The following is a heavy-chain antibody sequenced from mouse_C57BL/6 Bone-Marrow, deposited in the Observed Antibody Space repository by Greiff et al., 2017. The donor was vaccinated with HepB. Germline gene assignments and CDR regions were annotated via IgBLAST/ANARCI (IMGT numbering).Heavy chain of an antibody. CDR3: ARPETAQATFAY. Sequence: EVKLVESGGDLVKPGGSLKLSCAASGFTFSSYGMSWVRQTPDKRLEWVATISSGGSYTYYPDSVKGRVTISRDNAKNTLYLQMSSLKSEDTAMYYCARPETAQATFAYWGRGTLVTVSA. V-gene: IGHV5-6*01. J-gene: IGHJ3*01. D-gene: IGHD3-2*02. CDR2: ISSGGSYT. CDR1: GFTFSSYG.